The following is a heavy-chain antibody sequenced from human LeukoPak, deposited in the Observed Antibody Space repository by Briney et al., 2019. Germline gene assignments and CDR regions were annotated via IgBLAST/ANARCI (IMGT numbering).Heavy chain of an antibody. CDR3: AKDHGSGWLYYFDY. J-gene: IGHJ4*02. V-gene: IGHV3-30*02. CDR2: IRYDGSNK. Sequence: PGGSLRLSXAASGFTFSSYGMHWVRQAPGKGLEWVAFIRYDGSNKYYADSVKGRFTISRDNSKNTLYLQMNSLRAEDTAVYYCAKDHGSGWLYYFDYWGQGTLVTVSS. D-gene: IGHD6-19*01. CDR1: GFTFSSYG.